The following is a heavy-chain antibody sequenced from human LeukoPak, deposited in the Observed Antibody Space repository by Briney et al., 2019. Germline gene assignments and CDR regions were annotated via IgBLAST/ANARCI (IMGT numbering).Heavy chain of an antibody. CDR1: GFTFSSYA. D-gene: IGHD2-15*01. J-gene: IGHJ4*02. Sequence: GGSLRLSCTASGFTFSSYAMSWVRQPPGKGLEWVSLISGGGDSTYYADSVKGRFTISRDNSKNTLYLEMNSLRAEDTAVYYRGKDRNVYCSGGSCYTLWGQGTLATVSS. CDR3: GKDRNVYCSGGSCYTL. CDR2: ISGGGDST. V-gene: IGHV3-23*01.